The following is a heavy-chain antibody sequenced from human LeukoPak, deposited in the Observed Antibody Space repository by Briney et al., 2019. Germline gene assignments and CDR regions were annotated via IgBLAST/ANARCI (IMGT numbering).Heavy chain of an antibody. CDR3: AREPQNYYDSSGYPSHIDY. CDR2: ISSSSSYI. CDR1: GFTFSSYS. V-gene: IGHV3-21*01. Sequence: GGPLRLSCAASGFTFSSYSMNWVRQAPGKGLEWVSSISSSSSYIYYADSVKGRFTISRDNAKNSLYLQMNSLRAEDTAVYYCAREPQNYYDSSGYPSHIDYWGQGTLVTVSS. J-gene: IGHJ4*02. D-gene: IGHD3-22*01.